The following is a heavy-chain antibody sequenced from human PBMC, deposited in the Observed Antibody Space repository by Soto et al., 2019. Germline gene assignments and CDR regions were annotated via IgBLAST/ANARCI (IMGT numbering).Heavy chain of an antibody. Sequence: EVQLLESGGGLVQPGGSLRLSCAASGFTFSSYAMSWVRQAPGKGLEWVSAISGRGGSTYYADSVKGRFTISRHNSKNTLYLQMNSLRAEDTAVYYCAKGYCSSTSCYRSYYYYYIDVWGKGTTVTVSS. CDR2: ISGRGGST. D-gene: IGHD2-2*01. CDR1: GFTFSSYA. CDR3: AKGYCSSTSCYRSYYYYYIDV. J-gene: IGHJ6*03. V-gene: IGHV3-23*01.